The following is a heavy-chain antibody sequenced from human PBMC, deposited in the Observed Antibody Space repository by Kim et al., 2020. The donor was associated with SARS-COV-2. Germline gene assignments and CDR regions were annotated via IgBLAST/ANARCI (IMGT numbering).Heavy chain of an antibody. CDR1: GITLRSSW. CDR2: VNLDGRST. CDR3: TKRVPRAVEI. Sequence: GGSLRLSCAVSGITLRSSWMHWVRQGPGKRLEWLARVNLDGRSTDYADSVKRLITTSGDNTENTHYLHQSSLSAEATAVYYCTKRVPRAVEIRGQGK. V-gene: IGHV3-74*01. J-gene: IGHJ3*02.